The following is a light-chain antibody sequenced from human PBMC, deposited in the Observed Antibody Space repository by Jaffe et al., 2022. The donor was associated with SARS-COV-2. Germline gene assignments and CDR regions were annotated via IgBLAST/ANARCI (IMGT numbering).Light chain of an antibody. CDR1: QSVSSNY. Sequence: EIVLTQSPGTLSLSPGERATLSCRASQSVSSNYLAWYQQKPGQAPRLLIYGASSRATGIPDRFSGSGSGTDSTLTISRLEPEDFAVYYCQLYGASPKTFGQGTKLEIK. J-gene: IGKJ2*01. CDR2: GAS. V-gene: IGKV3-20*01. CDR3: QLYGASPKT.